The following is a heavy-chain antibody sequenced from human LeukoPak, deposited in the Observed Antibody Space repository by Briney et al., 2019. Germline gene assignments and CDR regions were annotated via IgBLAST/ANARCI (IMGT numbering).Heavy chain of an antibody. CDR3: AREGYDTNIYYKADY. V-gene: IGHV4-59*01. CDR1: GGSISSYY. CDR2: ISYSGST. D-gene: IGHD3-22*01. Sequence: SKTLSLTCTVSGGSISSYYWSWIRQPPGKGLEWIGYISYSGSTSYNPSLKSRVTITLDTSKSQLSLRLSSVTAADTAVYYCAREGYDTNIYYKADYGGQGTLVTVSS. J-gene: IGHJ4*02.